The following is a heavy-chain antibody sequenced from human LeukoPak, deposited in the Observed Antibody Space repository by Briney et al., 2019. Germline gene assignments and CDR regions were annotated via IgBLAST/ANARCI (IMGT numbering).Heavy chain of an antibody. CDR2: INHSGST. Sequence: SETLSLTCAVYGGSFSGYYWSWIRQPRGKGLEWIGEINHSGSTNYNPSLKSRATISVDTSKNQFSLKLSSVTAADTAVYYCARARPYSSGWYGDKYFQHWGQGTLVTVSS. D-gene: IGHD6-19*01. J-gene: IGHJ1*01. V-gene: IGHV4-34*01. CDR1: GGSFSGYY. CDR3: ARARPYSSGWYGDKYFQH.